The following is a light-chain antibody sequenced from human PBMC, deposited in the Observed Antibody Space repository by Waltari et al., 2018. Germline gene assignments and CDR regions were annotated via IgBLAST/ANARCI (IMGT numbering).Light chain of an antibody. V-gene: IGKV3-15*01. J-gene: IGKJ1*01. CDR1: QSVSSN. CDR2: GAS. Sequence: EIVMTQSPATLSVSPGERATLSCRASQSVSSNLAWYQQKPGQAPRLLIYGASTRATCIPARFSGSGSGTEFTLTISSLQSEDFAVYYCQQYNNWLTFGQGTKVEIK. CDR3: QQYNNWLT.